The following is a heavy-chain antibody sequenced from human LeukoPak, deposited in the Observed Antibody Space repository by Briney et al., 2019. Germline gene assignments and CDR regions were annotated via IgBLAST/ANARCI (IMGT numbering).Heavy chain of an antibody. CDR1: GGSFSGYY. CDR3: AVTSGYYYYYMDV. Sequence: PSETLSLTCAVYGGSFSGYYWSWIRQPPGKGPEWIGEINHSGSTNYNPSLKSRVTISVDTSKNQFSLKLSSVTAADTAVYYCAVTSGYYYYYMDVWGKGTTVTVSS. V-gene: IGHV4-34*01. CDR2: INHSGST. D-gene: IGHD3-16*01. J-gene: IGHJ6*03.